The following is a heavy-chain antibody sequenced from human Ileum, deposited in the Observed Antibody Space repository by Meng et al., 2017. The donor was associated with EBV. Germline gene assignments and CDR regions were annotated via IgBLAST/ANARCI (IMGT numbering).Heavy chain of an antibody. CDR2: VYNDGAT. CDR1: GDAGAGSDY. V-gene: IGHV4-4*01. Sequence: GAGRVRRMRTRSSAFPCAGDAGAGSDYCRCFRRHPGKRVEGSGEVYNDGATTYHPSFKSRVTISLDKSKNEVNLHLHCLTAADTAVYFCARSGPRVRGLDYWGQGTLVTVSS. CDR3: ARSGPRVRGLDY. J-gene: IGHJ4*02. D-gene: IGHD3-10*01.